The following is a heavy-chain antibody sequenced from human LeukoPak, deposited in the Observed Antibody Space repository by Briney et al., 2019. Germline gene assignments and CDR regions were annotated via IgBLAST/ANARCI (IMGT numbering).Heavy chain of an antibody. V-gene: IGHV3-21*01. CDR3: ARAREGYCSSTSCYYFDY. D-gene: IGHD2-2*01. CDR1: GLTFSSYS. Sequence: GGSLRLSCASSGLTFSSYSMHWVRQAPGKGPEWVSSISSSSSYIYYAESVKGRFTISRDNAKNSLYLQMNSLRAEDTAVYYCARAREGYCSSTSCYYFDYWGQGTLVTVSS. CDR2: ISSSSSYI. J-gene: IGHJ4*02.